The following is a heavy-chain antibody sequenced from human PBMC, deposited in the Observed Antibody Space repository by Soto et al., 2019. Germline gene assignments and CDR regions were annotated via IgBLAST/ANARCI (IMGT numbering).Heavy chain of an antibody. D-gene: IGHD6-19*01. CDR3: AKRTSGWYFDY. J-gene: IGHJ4*02. CDR1: GCTFSNYA. CDR2: ISGSGDST. Sequence: EVQLVESGGNLVQPGGSLRLSCAASGCTFSNYAMSWVRQAPGKGLEWVSVISGSGDSTYYADSVKGRFTISRDNSKNTLYLQMNSLRAEDTAVYYCAKRTSGWYFDYWGQGTLVSVSS. V-gene: IGHV3-23*04.